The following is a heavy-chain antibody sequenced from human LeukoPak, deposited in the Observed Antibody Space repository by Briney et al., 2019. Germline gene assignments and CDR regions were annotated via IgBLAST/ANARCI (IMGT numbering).Heavy chain of an antibody. CDR2: ISSSGSTK. Sequence: PGGSLRLSCAASGFTFGSYEMNWVRQAPGKGLEWVSYISSSGSTKYYADSVKGRFTISRDNAKNSLYLQMNSLRAEDTAVYYCARDPVGATKPFDYWGQGTLVTVSS. J-gene: IGHJ4*02. V-gene: IGHV3-48*03. D-gene: IGHD1-26*01. CDR3: ARDPVGATKPFDY. CDR1: GFTFGSYE.